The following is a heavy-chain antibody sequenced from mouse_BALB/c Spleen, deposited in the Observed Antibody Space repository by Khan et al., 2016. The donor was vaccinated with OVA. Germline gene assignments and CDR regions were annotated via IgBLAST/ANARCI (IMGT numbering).Heavy chain of an antibody. CDR3: ARQPYYHYYIMDY. V-gene: IGHV2-6-1*01. J-gene: IGHJ4*01. D-gene: IGHD2-10*01. CDR2: IWSDGST. Sequence: VQLVESGPGLVAPSQSLSITCTIPGFSLTNYGVHWVRQPPGKGLEWLVVIWSDGSTAYNSALNSRLSISKDNSKSQVFLKMNSLQTDDTAMYYCARQPYYHYYIMDYWGQGTSVTVSS. CDR1: GFSLTNYG.